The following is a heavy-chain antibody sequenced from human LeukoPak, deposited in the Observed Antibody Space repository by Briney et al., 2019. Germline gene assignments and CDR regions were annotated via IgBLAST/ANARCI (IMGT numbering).Heavy chain of an antibody. J-gene: IGHJ2*01. CDR3: ARDQVACWDKYWYFDL. Sequence: SETLSLTCTVSGGSISSYYWSWIRQPAGKGLEWIGRIYTSGSTNYNPSLKSRVTMSVDTSKNQFSLKLSSVTAADTAVYYCARDQVACWDKYWYFDLWGRGTLVTVSS. V-gene: IGHV4-4*07. CDR1: GGSISSYY. CDR2: IYTSGST. D-gene: IGHD1-26*01.